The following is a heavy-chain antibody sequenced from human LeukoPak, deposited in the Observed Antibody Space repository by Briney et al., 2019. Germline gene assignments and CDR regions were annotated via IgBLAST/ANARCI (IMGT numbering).Heavy chain of an antibody. CDR3: ARGYSYAYDY. CDR2: TYYRSTWHN. Sequence: SQTLSLTCAISGDXVSNSSVAWNWIRQSPSRGLEWLGRTYYRSTWHNDYAVSVKSRITINPDTSKNQFSLQLNSVSPEDTSIYYCARGYSYAYDYWGQGTLVTVSS. V-gene: IGHV6-1*01. CDR1: GDXVSNSSVA. J-gene: IGHJ4*02. D-gene: IGHD5-18*01.